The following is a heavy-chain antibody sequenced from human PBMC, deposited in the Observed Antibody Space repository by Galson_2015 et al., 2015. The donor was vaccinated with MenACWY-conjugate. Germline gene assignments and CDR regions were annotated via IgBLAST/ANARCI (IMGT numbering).Heavy chain of an antibody. CDR1: GFTFGNYW. CDR3: ARENTHNYAYAIDY. D-gene: IGHD3-16*01. V-gene: IGHV3-7*03. J-gene: IGHJ4*02. Sequence: PLRLSCAASGFTFGNYWMTWVRQAPGKGLEWVANIKGVGSELWNVDSVKGRFTISRDNARYSLYLQMNALRAEDTAVYYCARENTHNYAYAIDYWGQGILVSVSS. CDR2: IKGVGSEL.